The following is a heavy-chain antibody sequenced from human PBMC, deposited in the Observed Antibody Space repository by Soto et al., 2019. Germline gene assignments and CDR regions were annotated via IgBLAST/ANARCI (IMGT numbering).Heavy chain of an antibody. J-gene: IGHJ5*02. D-gene: IGHD3-3*02. Sequence: QLQLQESGPGLVKPSETLSLTCTVSGGSISSSSYYWGWIRQPPGKGLEWIGSIYYSGSTYYNPSLKGRVTISVDTSKNQFSLKLGSVTAADTAVYYCASPKIAFYNWFDPWGQGTLVTVSS. CDR2: IYYSGST. CDR1: GGSISSSSYY. V-gene: IGHV4-39*01. CDR3: ASPKIAFYNWFDP.